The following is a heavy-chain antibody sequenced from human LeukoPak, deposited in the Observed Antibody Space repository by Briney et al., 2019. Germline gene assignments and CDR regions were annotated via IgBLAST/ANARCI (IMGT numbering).Heavy chain of an antibody. Sequence: ASVKVSCKASGYTFTSYYMHWVRQAPGQGLEWMGIINPSGGSTSYAQKFQGRVTMTRDTSTSTVYMELSSLRSEDTAAYYCAREEMATGGVDYWGQGTLVTVSS. D-gene: IGHD5-24*01. V-gene: IGHV1-46*01. CDR1: GYTFTSYY. CDR2: INPSGGST. J-gene: IGHJ4*02. CDR3: AREEMATGGVDY.